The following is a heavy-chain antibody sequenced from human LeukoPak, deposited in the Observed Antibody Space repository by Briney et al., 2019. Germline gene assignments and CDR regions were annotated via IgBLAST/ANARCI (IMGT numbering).Heavy chain of an antibody. CDR3: ATPQTAITMVRGVRPKFEFGN. D-gene: IGHD3-10*01. CDR2: ISYDGSNK. J-gene: IGHJ4*02. Sequence: GGSLRLSCAASGFTFSSYGTHWVRQAPGKGLEWVAVISYDGSNKYYADSVKGRFTISRDNSKNTLYLQMNSLRAEDTAVYYCATPQTAITMVRGVRPKFEFGNWGQGTLVTVSS. V-gene: IGHV3-30*03. CDR1: GFTFSSYG.